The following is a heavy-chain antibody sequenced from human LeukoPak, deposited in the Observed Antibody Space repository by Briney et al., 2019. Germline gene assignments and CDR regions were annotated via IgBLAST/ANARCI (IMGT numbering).Heavy chain of an antibody. J-gene: IGHJ3*02. CDR1: GFTFSNYA. Sequence: GGSLRLSCAASGFTFSNYAMSWVRQAPGKGLEWVSAISGSGLRTYYADSVKGRFTISRDISKNTLYLQMDSLRAEDTAVYYCAKDRVTMIVVVAFDIWGQGTMVTVTS. V-gene: IGHV3-23*01. CDR3: AKDRVTMIVVVAFDI. CDR2: ISGSGLRT. D-gene: IGHD3-22*01.